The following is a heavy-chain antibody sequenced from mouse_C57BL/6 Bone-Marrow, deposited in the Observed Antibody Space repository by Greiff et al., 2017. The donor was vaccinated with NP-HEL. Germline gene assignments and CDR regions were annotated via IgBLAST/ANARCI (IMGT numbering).Heavy chain of an antibody. CDR1: GFTFSDYY. J-gene: IGHJ1*03. CDR2: INYDGSST. D-gene: IGHD1-1*01. CDR3: ARIIYYYGSNWYFDV. V-gene: IGHV5-16*01. Sequence: EVKLMESEGGLVQPGSSMKLSCTASGFTFSDYYMAWVRQVPEKGLEWVANINYDGSSTYYLDSLKSRFIISRDNAKNILYLQMSSLKSEDTATYYCARIIYYYGSNWYFDVWGTGTTVTVSS.